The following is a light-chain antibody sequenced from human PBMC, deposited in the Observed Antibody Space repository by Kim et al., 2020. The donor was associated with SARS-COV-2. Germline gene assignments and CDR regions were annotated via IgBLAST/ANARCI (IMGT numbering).Light chain of an antibody. CDR1: QSVNSGY. V-gene: IGKV3D-7*01. Sequence: PGERVTLSCRASQSVNSGYLTRYQQKPGQAPRLLISGASTRATSIPARFSGSGSGTDFTLTISSLQPEDFAVYYCQQDFGPGTKVDIK. CDR2: GAS. J-gene: IGKJ3*01. CDR3: QQD.